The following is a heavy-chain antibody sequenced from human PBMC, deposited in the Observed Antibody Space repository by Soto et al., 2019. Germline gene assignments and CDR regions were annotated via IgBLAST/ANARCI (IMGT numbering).Heavy chain of an antibody. Sequence: QVQLVESGGGVVQPGRSLRLSCAASGFTFSSYGMHWVRQAPGKGLEWVALISYDGSDNYYAGSVKGRFTISRDNSKNTLSLQMNSLRAEDTAVYYCAKVMGVRGVTSGADYWGQGTLVTVSS. CDR1: GFTFSSYG. V-gene: IGHV3-30*18. D-gene: IGHD3-10*01. CDR3: AKVMGVRGVTSGADY. CDR2: ISYDGSDN. J-gene: IGHJ4*02.